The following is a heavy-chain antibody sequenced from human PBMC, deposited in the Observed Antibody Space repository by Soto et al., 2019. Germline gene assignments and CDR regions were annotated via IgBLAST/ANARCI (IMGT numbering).Heavy chain of an antibody. CDR2: SNHVGNT. J-gene: IGHJ4*02. V-gene: IGHV4-34*01. CDR1: GGSFSGYY. Sequence: QVQLQQWGAGLLKPSETLSLTCAVYGGSFSGYYWSWIRQPPGKGLEWIGESNHVGNTNYNPSLTSRVTTSVAPNKNQFSLRLTSVTAADTAVYYCARVHIAGATTDWGQGTLVIVSS. CDR3: ARVHIAGATTD. D-gene: IGHD1-26*01.